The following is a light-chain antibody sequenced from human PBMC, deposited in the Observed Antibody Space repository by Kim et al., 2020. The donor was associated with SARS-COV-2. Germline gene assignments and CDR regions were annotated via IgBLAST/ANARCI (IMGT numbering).Light chain of an antibody. V-gene: IGLV9-49*01. J-gene: IGLJ3*02. CDR1: SGSSNYK. CDR3: GADHGSGSNFVKV. Sequence: STLSSGSSNYKVDWYQQRPGKGPRFVMRVGTGGIVGSKGDGIPDRFSVLGSGLNRYLTIKNIQEEDESDYHCGADHGSGSNFVKVFGGGTKLTVL. CDR2: VGTGGIVG.